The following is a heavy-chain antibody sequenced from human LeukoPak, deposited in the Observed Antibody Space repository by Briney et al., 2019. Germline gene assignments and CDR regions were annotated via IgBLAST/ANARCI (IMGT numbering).Heavy chain of an antibody. D-gene: IGHD6-19*01. V-gene: IGHV4-59*11. CDR3: AREYSSGWYARAGFDY. CDR2: ISHIGRT. CDR1: GDSFSSHY. Sequence: SETLSLTCAVSGDSFSSHYWTWIRQSPGTGLEWIGYISHIGRTNYNPSLKSRVTISIDTSKNQFSLKLSSVTAADTAVYYCAREYSSGWYARAGFDYWGQGTLVTVSS. J-gene: IGHJ4*02.